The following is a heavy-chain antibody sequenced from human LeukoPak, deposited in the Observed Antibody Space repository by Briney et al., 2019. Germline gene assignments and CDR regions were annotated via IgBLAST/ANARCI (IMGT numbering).Heavy chain of an antibody. CDR3: ARVRVDIVATTYRYYYYYMDV. D-gene: IGHD5-12*01. V-gene: IGHV4-34*01. Sequence: SETLSLTCAVYGGSSSSYYWSWIRQPPGKGLEWIGEINHSGSTSYKPSLKSRVTISVDTSKNQFSLKLSSVTAADTAVYYCARVRVDIVATTYRYYYYYMDVWGKGTTVTVSS. CDR2: INHSGST. J-gene: IGHJ6*03. CDR1: GGSSSSYY.